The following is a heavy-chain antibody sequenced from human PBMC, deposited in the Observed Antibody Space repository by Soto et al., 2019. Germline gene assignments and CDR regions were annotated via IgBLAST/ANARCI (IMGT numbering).Heavy chain of an antibody. V-gene: IGHV4-34*01. CDR1: GGSFSGYY. D-gene: IGHD3-16*02. J-gene: IGHJ6*03. CDR3: AISYDYIWGSYRYYYYYMDV. CDR2: INHSGST. Sequence: SETLSLTCAVYGGSFSGYYWSWIRQPPGKGLEWIGEINHSGSTNYNPSLKSRVTISVDTSKNQFSLKLSSVTAADTAVYYCAISYDYIWGSYRYYYYYMDVWGKGTTFTVSS.